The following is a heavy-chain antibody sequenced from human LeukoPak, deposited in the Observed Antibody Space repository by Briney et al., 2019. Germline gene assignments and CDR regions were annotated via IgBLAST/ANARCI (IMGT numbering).Heavy chain of an antibody. CDR2: INGDGSST. CDR3: ARDKYSSGGQLFDY. D-gene: IGHD6-19*01. V-gene: IGHV3-74*01. CDR1: GFTFSGYW. Sequence: GGSLRLSCAASGFTFSGYWMHWVRQAPGKGLVWVSRINGDGSSTNYADSVKGRFTISRDNAKNTLYLQMNSLRAEDTAVYYCARDKYSSGGQLFDYWGQGTLVTVSS. J-gene: IGHJ4*02.